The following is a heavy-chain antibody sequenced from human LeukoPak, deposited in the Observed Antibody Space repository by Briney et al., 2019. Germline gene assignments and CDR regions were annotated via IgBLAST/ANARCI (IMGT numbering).Heavy chain of an antibody. V-gene: IGHV3-30*02. CDR3: AKLVSVYCGGDCSAFDI. J-gene: IGHJ3*02. CDR2: IWYDGSNK. CDR1: GFTFSSYG. Sequence: GGSLRLSCAASGFTFSSYGMHWVRQAPGKGLEWVAVIWYDGSNKYYADSVKGRFTISRDNSKNTLYLQMNSLRAEDTAVYYCAKLVSVYCGGDCSAFDIWGQGTMVTVSS. D-gene: IGHD2-21*02.